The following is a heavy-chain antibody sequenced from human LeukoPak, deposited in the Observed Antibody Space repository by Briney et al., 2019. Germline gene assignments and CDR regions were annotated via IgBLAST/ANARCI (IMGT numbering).Heavy chain of an antibody. D-gene: IGHD2-21*01. CDR2: IYYSGST. Sequence: KPSETLSLTCTVSGGSISSSSYYWGWIRQPPGKGLEWIGSIYYSGSTYYNPSLKSRVTISVDTSKNQFSLKLSSVTAADTAVYYCARQSWVGIPPALSEIDYWGQGTLVTVSS. J-gene: IGHJ4*02. CDR3: ARQSWVGIPPALSEIDY. V-gene: IGHV4-39*01. CDR1: GGSISSSSYY.